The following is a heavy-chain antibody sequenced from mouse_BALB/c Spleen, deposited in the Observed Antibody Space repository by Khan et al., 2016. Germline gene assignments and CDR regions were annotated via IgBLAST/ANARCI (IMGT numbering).Heavy chain of an antibody. CDR2: INPYNDGT. V-gene: IGHV1S136*01. CDR3: ARRELRSWFAY. J-gene: IGHJ3*01. D-gene: IGHD1-1*01. Sequence: VQLQQSGPELVKPGASVKMSCKASAYTFTSYVMHWVKQKPGQGLEWIGYINPYNDGTKYNEKFKGKATLTSDKSSSTAYMELSSLTSEDSAVYYCARRELRSWFAYWGQGTLVTVSA. CDR1: AYTFTSYV.